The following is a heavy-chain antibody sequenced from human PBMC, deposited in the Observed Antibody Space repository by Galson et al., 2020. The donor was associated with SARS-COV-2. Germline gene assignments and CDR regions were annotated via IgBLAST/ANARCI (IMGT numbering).Heavy chain of an antibody. Sequence: TGGSLRLSCVVSGLTFDDYAMHWVRQAPGKGLEWVSGMSWNSGRIGYEDSVKGRFTISRDNTKNSLYLQMNSLRTEDTALYYCAKDISAEALYAFDIWGQGTMVTVSS. J-gene: IGHJ3*02. CDR3: AKDISAEALYAFDI. V-gene: IGHV3-9*01. CDR1: GLTFDDYA. CDR2: MSWNSGRI.